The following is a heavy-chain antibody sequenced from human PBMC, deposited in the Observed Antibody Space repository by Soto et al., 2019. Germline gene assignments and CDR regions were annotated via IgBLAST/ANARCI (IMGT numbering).Heavy chain of an antibody. J-gene: IGHJ6*02. D-gene: IGHD3-16*01. V-gene: IGHV4-30-4*01. Sequence: KLPETLSLTCTVSGDSISSGNKYWSWIRQPPGKGLEWIGYIFSSGTTYYNPSLKSRLTRSLDTSENQFSLKLNSLTDADTAVYYCARVPSPFDYYYAMDVWGQGTTVTVSS. CDR1: GDSISSGNKY. CDR3: ARVPSPFDYYYAMDV. CDR2: IFSSGTT.